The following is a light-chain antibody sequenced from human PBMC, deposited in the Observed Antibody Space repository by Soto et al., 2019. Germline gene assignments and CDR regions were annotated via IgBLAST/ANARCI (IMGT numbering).Light chain of an antibody. CDR1: QSVSNSY. CDR3: QQYGSSPYT. V-gene: IGKV3-20*01. J-gene: IGKJ2*01. Sequence: EIVLTQSPGTLSLSPGESATLSCRASQSVSNSYLAWYQQKPGQAPRVLIYGASSRATGIPDRFSGSGSGTDFTLTISRLEPEDFAVYYCQQYGSSPYTFGQGTKLEIK. CDR2: GAS.